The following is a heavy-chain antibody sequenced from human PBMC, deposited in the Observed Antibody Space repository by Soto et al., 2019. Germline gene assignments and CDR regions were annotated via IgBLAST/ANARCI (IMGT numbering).Heavy chain of an antibody. Sequence: QVQLQESGPGLVKPSETLSLTCTVSGGSISSYYWSWIRQPPGKGLEWIGYLHNSGSTNYNPSLKSRVTISVGTSKNQFSLKLTSVTAADTAIYYCARGRYCFGTGCYAGWYFDLWGRGTLVTVSS. CDR1: GGSISSYY. D-gene: IGHD2-15*01. V-gene: IGHV4-59*01. CDR3: ARGRYCFGTGCYAGWYFDL. J-gene: IGHJ2*01. CDR2: LHNSGST.